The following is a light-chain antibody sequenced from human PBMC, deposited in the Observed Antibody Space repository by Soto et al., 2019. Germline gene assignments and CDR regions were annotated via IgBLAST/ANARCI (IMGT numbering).Light chain of an antibody. CDR3: AAWDDSLSGHYV. Sequence: QAVVTQPPSASGTPGQRVTISCSGSSSNIGSNYIYWYQQLPGTAPKLLFYSNNQRPSGVPDRFSGSKSGTSASLAISGLRSEDEADYYCAAWDDSLSGHYVFGTGTKVTVL. V-gene: IGLV1-47*02. J-gene: IGLJ1*01. CDR2: SNN. CDR1: SSNIGSNY.